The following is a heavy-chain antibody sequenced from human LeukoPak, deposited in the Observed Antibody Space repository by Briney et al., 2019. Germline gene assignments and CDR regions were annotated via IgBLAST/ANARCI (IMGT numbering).Heavy chain of an antibody. V-gene: IGHV1-69*01. J-gene: IGHJ4*02. D-gene: IGHD3-10*01. Sequence: ASVKVSCKASGGTFSSYAISWVRQAPGQGLEWMGGIIPIFGTANYAQKFQGRVTITADESTTTASLELSSLRSEDTAVYYCARMGGGSGSYYSPWYFDYWGQGTLVTVSS. CDR2: IIPIFGTA. CDR3: ARMGGGSGSYYSPWYFDY. CDR1: GGTFSSYA.